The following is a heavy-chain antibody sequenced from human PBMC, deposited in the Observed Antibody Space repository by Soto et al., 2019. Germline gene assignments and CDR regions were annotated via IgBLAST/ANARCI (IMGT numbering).Heavy chain of an antibody. Sequence: SETLSLTCTVSGGSISSYYWSWIRQPPGKGLEWIGYIYYSGSTNYNPSLKSRVTISVDTSKNQFSLKLSSVTAADTAVYYCASQVAVARTSLAFDIWGQGTVVTVSS. J-gene: IGHJ3*02. CDR1: GGSISSYY. V-gene: IGHV4-59*01. CDR2: IYYSGST. D-gene: IGHD6-19*01. CDR3: ASQVAVARTSLAFDI.